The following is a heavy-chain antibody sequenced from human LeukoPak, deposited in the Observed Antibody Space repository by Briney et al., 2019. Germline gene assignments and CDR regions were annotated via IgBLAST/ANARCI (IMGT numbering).Heavy chain of an antibody. J-gene: IGHJ4*02. CDR2: ISGSGGST. CDR1: GFTFSSYA. V-gene: IGHV3-23*01. Sequence: GESLRLSCAASGFTFSSYAMSWVRQAPGKGPEWVSAISGSGGSTYYADSVKGRFTISRDNSKNTLYLQMNSLRAEDTAVYYCARTMYITGSSDFDYWGQGTLVTVSS. CDR3: ARTMYITGSSDFDY. D-gene: IGHD1-26*01.